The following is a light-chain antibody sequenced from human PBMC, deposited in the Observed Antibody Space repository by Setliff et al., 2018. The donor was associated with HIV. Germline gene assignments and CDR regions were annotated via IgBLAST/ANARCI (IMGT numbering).Light chain of an antibody. CDR2: EVT. Sequence: QSALAQPASVSGSPGQSVSISCTGSGRDFGGFNFVSWYRQYPGKAPQLIIYEVTNRPSGVSSRFSSSKSGNTASLTISGLQAEDEADYYCGSCTSTSPCAFGTGTKVTVL. CDR3: GSCTSTSPCA. V-gene: IGLV2-14*01. CDR1: GRDFGGFNF. J-gene: IGLJ1*01.